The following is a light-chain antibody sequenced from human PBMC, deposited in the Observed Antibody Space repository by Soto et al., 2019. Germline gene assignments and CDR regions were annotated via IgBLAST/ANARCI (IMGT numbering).Light chain of an antibody. CDR2: GNN. CDR3: QSYDSSLSGSV. CDR1: SSNIGAGYD. Sequence: QLVLTQPPSVSGAPGQRVTISCTGSSSNIGAGYDVHWYQQLPGTAPKLLIYGNNNRPSGVPDRFSGSKSGTSGSLAITGLQAEDEADYYCQSYDSSLSGSVFGGGTKLTVL. V-gene: IGLV1-40*01. J-gene: IGLJ3*02.